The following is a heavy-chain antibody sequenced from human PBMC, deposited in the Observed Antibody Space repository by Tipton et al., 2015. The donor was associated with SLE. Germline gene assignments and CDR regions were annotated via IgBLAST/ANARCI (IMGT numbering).Heavy chain of an antibody. J-gene: IGHJ4*02. CDR2: ISGSGSTI. CDR3: ARDSPELGFDY. V-gene: IGHV3-48*03. CDR1: GFTFSSYA. D-gene: IGHD1-26*01. Sequence: SLRLSCAASGFTFSSYAMSWVRQAPGKGLEWVSAISGSGSTIYYADSVKGRFTISRDNAKNSLYLQMNSLRAEDTAVYYCARDSPELGFDYWGQGTLVTVSS.